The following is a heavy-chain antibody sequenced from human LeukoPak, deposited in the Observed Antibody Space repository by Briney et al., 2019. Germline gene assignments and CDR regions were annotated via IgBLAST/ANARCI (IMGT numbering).Heavy chain of an antibody. Sequence: GGSLRLSCAASGFTFSSYGMHWVRQAPGKGLEWVAFIRYDGSNKYYADSVKGRFTISRDNSKNTLYLQMNSLRAEDTAVYYCAKRRSSSWFFDYWGQGTLVTVSS. J-gene: IGHJ4*02. CDR2: IRYDGSNK. V-gene: IGHV3-30*02. CDR3: AKRRSSSWFFDY. D-gene: IGHD6-13*01. CDR1: GFTFSSYG.